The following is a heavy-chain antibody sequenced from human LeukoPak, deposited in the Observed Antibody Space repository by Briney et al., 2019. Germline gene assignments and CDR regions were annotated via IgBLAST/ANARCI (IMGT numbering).Heavy chain of an antibody. J-gene: IGHJ4*02. V-gene: IGHV5-51*01. CDR1: GYSFTSYW. D-gene: IGHD2-2*01. Sequence: VESLKISCKGSGYSFTSYWIGWVRQMPGKGLEWMGIIYPGDSDTRYSPSFQGQVTISADKSISTAYLQWSSLKASDTAMYYCARSGTPGDIVVVPAAMGLDYWGQGTLVTVSS. CDR2: IYPGDSDT. CDR3: ARSGTPGDIVVVPAAMGLDY.